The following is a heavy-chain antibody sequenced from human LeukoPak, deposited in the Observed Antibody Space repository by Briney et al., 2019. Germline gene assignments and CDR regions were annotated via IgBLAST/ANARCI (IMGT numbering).Heavy chain of an antibody. J-gene: IGHJ4*02. CDR3: ARVVVVATYLDY. D-gene: IGHD3-22*01. CDR1: GGSISSGGYS. CDR2: IYHSGST. V-gene: IGHV4-30-2*01. Sequence: SQTLSLTCAVSGGSISSGGYSWSWIRQPPGKGLEWIGYIYHSGSTYYNPSLRSRVTISVDRSKNQFSLKLSSVTAADTAVYYCARVVVVATYLDYWGQGTLVTVSS.